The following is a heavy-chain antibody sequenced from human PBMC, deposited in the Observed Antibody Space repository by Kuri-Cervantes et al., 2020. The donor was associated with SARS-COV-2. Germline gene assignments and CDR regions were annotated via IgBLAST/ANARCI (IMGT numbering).Heavy chain of an antibody. V-gene: IGHV3-23*01. CDR1: GFTFSGYA. Sequence: LTCAASGFTFSGYAMSWVRQAPGKGLEWVSAISYSGGNTYYADNLKGRFTLSRDNAKNMLFLQMNSLRAEDTAVYYCVPRQRDSGIWSPDYWGQGTLVTVSS. CDR2: ISYSGGNT. J-gene: IGHJ4*02. D-gene: IGHD6-13*01. CDR3: VPRQRDSGIWSPDY.